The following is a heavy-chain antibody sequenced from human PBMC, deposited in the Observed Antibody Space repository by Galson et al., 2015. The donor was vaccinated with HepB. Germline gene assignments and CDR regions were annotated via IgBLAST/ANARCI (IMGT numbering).Heavy chain of an antibody. CDR3: AKTNPDVYTSGWYGVNDY. D-gene: IGHD6-19*01. V-gene: IGHV3-23*01. Sequence: LRLSCAASGFSFSTYAMSWVRQAPGKGLEWVSAIRGGAGDTFYANSVKGRFTISRDNSKNTVYLQLNSLRSEDTALYYCAKTNPDVYTSGWYGVNDYWGQGTLVTVSS. CDR2: IRGGAGDT. CDR1: GFSFSTYA. J-gene: IGHJ4*02.